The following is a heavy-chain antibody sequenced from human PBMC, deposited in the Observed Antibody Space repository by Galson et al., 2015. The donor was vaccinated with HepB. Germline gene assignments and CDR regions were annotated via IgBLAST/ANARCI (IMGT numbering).Heavy chain of an antibody. Sequence: SCKASGYTFTSYTIHWVRQAPGQRLEWMGWINAGDGYTKYSQKFQGRVTITRDTSASTAYMELSSLRSEDAAVYYCARVSYYYRAYYFDYWGQGTLVTVSS. CDR3: ARVSYYYRAYYFDY. CDR2: INAGDGYT. J-gene: IGHJ4*02. V-gene: IGHV1-3*01. CDR1: GYTFTSYT. D-gene: IGHD3-22*01.